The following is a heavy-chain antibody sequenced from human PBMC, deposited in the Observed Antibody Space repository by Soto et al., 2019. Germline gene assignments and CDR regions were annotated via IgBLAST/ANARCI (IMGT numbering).Heavy chain of an antibody. CDR2: ISGSGGST. J-gene: IGHJ5*02. V-gene: IGHV3-23*01. D-gene: IGHD1-7*01. Sequence: GGSLRLSCAASGFTFSSYAMSWVRQAPGKGLEWVSAISGSGGSTYYADSVKGRFTISRDNSKNTLYLQMNSLRAEDTAVYYCAKGRDWNYFNDWFDPWGQGTLVTVSS. CDR1: GFTFSSYA. CDR3: AKGRDWNYFNDWFDP.